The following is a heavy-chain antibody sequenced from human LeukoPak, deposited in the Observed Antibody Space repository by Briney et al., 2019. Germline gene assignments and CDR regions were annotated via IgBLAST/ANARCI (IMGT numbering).Heavy chain of an antibody. V-gene: IGHV3-30*03. CDR3: ARARSKGCSSTSCYASSYYYYGMDV. J-gene: IGHJ6*04. CDR1: GFTFSSYS. Sequence: PGGSLRLSCAASGFTFSSYSMNWVREAPGKGLEWVAVISYDGSNKYYADSVKGRFTISRDNSKNTLYLQMNSLRAEDTAVYYCARARSKGCSSTSCYASSYYYYGMDVWGKGTTVTVSS. CDR2: ISYDGSNK. D-gene: IGHD2-2*01.